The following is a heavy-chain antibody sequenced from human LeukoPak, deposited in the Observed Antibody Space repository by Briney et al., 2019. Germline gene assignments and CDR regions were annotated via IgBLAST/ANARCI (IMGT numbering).Heavy chain of an antibody. CDR1: GGTFSSYA. CDR3: ARGWDYDSGGRPTAYVY. J-gene: IGHJ4*02. D-gene: IGHD3-22*01. Sequence: SVKVSCKAPGGTFSSYAISWVRQAPGQGLEWMGGIIPIFGTANYAQKFQGKVTITADESTYTAYMELSSLRSEDTAVYYCARGWDYDSGGRPTAYVYWGQGTLVSVSS. V-gene: IGHV1-69*13. CDR2: IIPIFGTA.